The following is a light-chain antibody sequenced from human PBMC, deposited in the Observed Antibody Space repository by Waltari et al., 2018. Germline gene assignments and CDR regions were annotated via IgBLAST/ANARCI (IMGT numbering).Light chain of an antibody. V-gene: IGLV2-14*03. Sequence: QSALTQPASVSGSPGQSITISCTGTSSDVGGYNHVSWYQQIPGKAPKLMIFDVTNRPSWVSNRFSCSKSGNTASLTISGLQAEDEADYYCSSYTSSSVYVFGTGTKVTVL. CDR2: DVT. CDR3: SSYTSSSVYV. J-gene: IGLJ1*01. CDR1: SSDVGGYNH.